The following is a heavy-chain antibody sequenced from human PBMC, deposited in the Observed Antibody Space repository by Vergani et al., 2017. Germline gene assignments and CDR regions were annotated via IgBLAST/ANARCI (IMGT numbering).Heavy chain of an antibody. CDR3: YYDFWAGYESGDV. Sequence: EVQLLESGGGLVQPGGSLRLSCAASGFTFSSYAMSWVRQAPGKGLEWVSAISGSGGSTYYADSVKGRFTISRDDSKKTAYLQMNRLTIEDTAVYYCYYDFWAGYESGDVWGKGTTVTVSS. J-gene: IGHJ6*04. CDR2: ISGSGGST. CDR1: GFTFSSYA. D-gene: IGHD3-3*01. V-gene: IGHV3-23*01.